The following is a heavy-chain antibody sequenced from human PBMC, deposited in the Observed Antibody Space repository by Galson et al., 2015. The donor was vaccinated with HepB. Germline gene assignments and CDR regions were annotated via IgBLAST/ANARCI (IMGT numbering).Heavy chain of an antibody. CDR1: GFTFSSYW. CDR2: IKQDGSEK. Sequence: SLRLSCAASGFTFSSYWMSWVRQAPGKGLEWVANIKQDGSEKYYVDSVKGRFTISRDNAKNSLYLQMNSLRAEDTAVYYCARETYSSSLGYYYYMDVWGKGTTVTVSS. V-gene: IGHV3-7*01. J-gene: IGHJ6*03. D-gene: IGHD6-6*01. CDR3: ARETYSSSLGYYYYMDV.